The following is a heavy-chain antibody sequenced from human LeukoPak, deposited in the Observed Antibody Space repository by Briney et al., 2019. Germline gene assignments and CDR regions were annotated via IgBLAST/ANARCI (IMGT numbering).Heavy chain of an antibody. D-gene: IGHD2-15*01. Sequence: GRSLRLSCAASGFTFSSYAMYWVRQAPGKGLEWVAVISYDGSNKYYADSVKGRFTISRDNAKNSLYLQTNSLRAEDTAVYYCARDDEVAAFDIWGQGTMVTVSS. J-gene: IGHJ3*02. V-gene: IGHV3-30*04. CDR2: ISYDGSNK. CDR3: ARDDEVAAFDI. CDR1: GFTFSSYA.